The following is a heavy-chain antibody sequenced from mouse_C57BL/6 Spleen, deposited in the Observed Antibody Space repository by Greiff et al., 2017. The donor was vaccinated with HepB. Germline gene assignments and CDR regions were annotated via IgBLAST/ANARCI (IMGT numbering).Heavy chain of an antibody. CDR2: IDPSDSYT. Sequence: VQLQQSGAELVMPGASVKLSCKASGYTFTSYWMHWVKQRPGQGLEWIGEIDPSDSYTNYNQKFKGKSTLTVDKSSSTAYMQLSSLTSEDSAVYYGARWTTGVDYWGQGTTLTVSS. V-gene: IGHV1-69*01. J-gene: IGHJ2*01. D-gene: IGHD2-13*01. CDR1: GYTFTSYW. CDR3: ARWTTGVDY.